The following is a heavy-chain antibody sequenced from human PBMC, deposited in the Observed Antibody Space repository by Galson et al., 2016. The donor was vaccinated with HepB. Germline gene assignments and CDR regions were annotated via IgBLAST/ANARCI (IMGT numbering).Heavy chain of an antibody. Sequence: SLRLSCAASGFTFTSYAMTWVRQAPGKGLEWVASISGSGSSTFYPDSLRGRFTISRDNSKNTLYLQMTSLRAEDTALYYCAKASGYSNSGYYFDYWGQGTLVTVSS. J-gene: IGHJ4*02. D-gene: IGHD6-13*01. CDR1: GFTFTSYA. CDR2: ISGSGSST. V-gene: IGHV3-23*01. CDR3: AKASGYSNSGYYFDY.